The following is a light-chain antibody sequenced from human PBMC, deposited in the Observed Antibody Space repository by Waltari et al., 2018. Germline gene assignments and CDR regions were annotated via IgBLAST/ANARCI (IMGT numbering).Light chain of an antibody. CDR2: DAS. V-gene: IGKV3-11*01. J-gene: IGKJ5*01. Sequence: EIVLTQSPATLSLSPGERATLSCRASQGVSSYLAWYQQKPGQAPRLLIYDASNRATGIPARFSGSGSGTDFTLTISSLEPEDFAVYYCQQRSNWPRSITFGQGTRLEIK. CDR1: QGVSSY. CDR3: QQRSNWPRSIT.